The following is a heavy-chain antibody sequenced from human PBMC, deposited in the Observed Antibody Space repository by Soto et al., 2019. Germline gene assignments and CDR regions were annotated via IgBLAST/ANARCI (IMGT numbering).Heavy chain of an antibody. J-gene: IGHJ6*02. CDR2: INAGNGNT. CDR3: AMVGASGYNAYCYYGMDV. Sequence: ASVKVSCKASGYTFTSYAMHWVRQAPGQRLEWMGWINAGNGNTKYSQKFQGRVTITRDTSASTAYMELSSLRSEDTAVYYCAMVGASGYNAYCYYGMDVWGQGTTVTVS. V-gene: IGHV1-3*01. CDR1: GYTFTSYA. D-gene: IGHD5-12*01.